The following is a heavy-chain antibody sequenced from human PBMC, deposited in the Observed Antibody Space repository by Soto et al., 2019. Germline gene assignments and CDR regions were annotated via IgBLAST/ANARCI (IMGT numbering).Heavy chain of an antibody. CDR1: GFTFDEFG. CDR3: AKTRAEGYCSGGSCQGDEFDY. Sequence: AGGSLRLSCAASGFTFDEFGMSWVRQVPGKGPEWVSSIKCDGNNKYYADSVKGRFTISRDNSKNTLYLQMNSLRAEDTAVYYCAKTRAEGYCSGGSCQGDEFDYWGQGTLVTVSS. D-gene: IGHD2-15*01. V-gene: IGHV3-20*04. CDR2: IKCDGNNK. J-gene: IGHJ4*02.